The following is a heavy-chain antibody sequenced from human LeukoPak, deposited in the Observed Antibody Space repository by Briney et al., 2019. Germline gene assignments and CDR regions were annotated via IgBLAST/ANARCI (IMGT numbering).Heavy chain of an antibody. Sequence: PSETLSLTCTVSGGSISSGDYYWSWIRQPPGKGLEWNGYIDYSGSTYYNPSHNSRVIISVDTSKNRFSLKLSPVTAADTAVYYCARSLVRGVFKYWGQGTLVTVSS. CDR2: IDYSGST. V-gene: IGHV4-30-4*01. J-gene: IGHJ4*02. D-gene: IGHD3-10*01. CDR3: ARSLVRGVFKY. CDR1: GGSISSGDYY.